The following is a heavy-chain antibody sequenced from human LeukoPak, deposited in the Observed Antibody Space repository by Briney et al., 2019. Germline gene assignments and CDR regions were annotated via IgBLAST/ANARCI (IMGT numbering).Heavy chain of an antibody. V-gene: IGHV4-59*08. CDR2: ISYSGST. CDR1: GGSISSGY. Sequence: SETLSLTCTVSGGSISSGYWSWIRQPPGKGLEWIGYISYSGSTNYNPSLKSRITISVDTSKNHFSLKLSSVTAADTAVYYCARQVITMVRGVVVRRFDPWGQGTLVTVSS. CDR3: ARQVITMVRGVVVRRFDP. D-gene: IGHD3-10*01. J-gene: IGHJ5*02.